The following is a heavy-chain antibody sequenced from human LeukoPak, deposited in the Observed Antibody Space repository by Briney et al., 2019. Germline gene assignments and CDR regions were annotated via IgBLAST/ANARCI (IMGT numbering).Heavy chain of an antibody. CDR2: ISDDGSYT. J-gene: IGHJ4*02. Sequence: GGSLRLSCAASGFSFSSHWEHWVRQAPGKGLVWVSRISDDGSYTSNVDSVKGRFTISRDNVNNMLYLHMNSLRAEDTAVYYCASFGISWRSSYWGQGTLVTVSS. CDR1: GFSFSSHW. V-gene: IGHV3-74*01. CDR3: ASFGISWRSSY. D-gene: IGHD2-21*01.